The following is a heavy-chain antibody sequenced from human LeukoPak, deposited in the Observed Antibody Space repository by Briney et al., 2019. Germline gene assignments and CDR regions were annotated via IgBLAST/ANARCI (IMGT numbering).Heavy chain of an antibody. D-gene: IGHD3-10*01. J-gene: IGHJ4*02. V-gene: IGHV4-34*01. CDR2: TNHSGST. CDR1: GGSFSGYY. Sequence: SETLSLTCAVYGGSFSGYYWSWIRQPPGKGLEGIGETNHSGSTNYNPSLKSRVTISVNTSKNQFSLKLSSVTAADTAVYYCARERNVLLWFGELLGYFDYWGQGTLVTVSS. CDR3: ARERNVLLWFGELLGYFDY.